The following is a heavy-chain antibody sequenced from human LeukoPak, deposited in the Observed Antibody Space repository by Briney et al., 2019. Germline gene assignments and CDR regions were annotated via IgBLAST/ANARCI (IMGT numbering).Heavy chain of an antibody. CDR2: IFYSGST. J-gene: IGHJ4*02. Sequence: ETLSLTCTVSGGSISSYYWSWIRQPPGKGLEWIGYIFYSGSTNYNPSLKSRVTISVDTSKNQFSLKLSSVTPADTAVYYCARRGSSSYYWGQGTLVTVSS. CDR3: ARRGSSSYY. D-gene: IGHD2-2*01. CDR1: GGSISSYY. V-gene: IGHV4-59*01.